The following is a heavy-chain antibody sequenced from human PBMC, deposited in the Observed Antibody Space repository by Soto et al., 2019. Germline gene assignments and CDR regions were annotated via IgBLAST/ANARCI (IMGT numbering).Heavy chain of an antibody. CDR3: AKSQGEYWYFDL. CDR1: GGSIGSGGYS. J-gene: IGHJ2*01. Sequence: QLQLQESGSGLVKPSQTLSLTCAVSGGSIGSGGYSWTWIRQPPGKGLEWIGYIDRGGSTYYNPSPSSRVTLSIDQAKEQFSLKQRSVTAEDTAVYYCAKSQGEYWYFDLWGRGTLVTVSS. V-gene: IGHV4-30-2*01. CDR2: IDRGGST. D-gene: IGHD2-21*01.